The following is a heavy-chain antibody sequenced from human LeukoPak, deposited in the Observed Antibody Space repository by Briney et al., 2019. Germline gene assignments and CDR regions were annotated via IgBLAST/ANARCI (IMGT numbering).Heavy chain of an antibody. V-gene: IGHV1-2*02. CDR3: ARDLESYDYGDKFDY. CDR2: INPNSGGT. Sequence: ASVKVSCKASGYTFTGYYMHWVRQAPGQGLEWIGWINPNSGGTNYAQKFQGRVTMTRDTSISTAYMELSRLRSDDTAVYYCARDLESYDYGDKFDYWGQGTLVTVSS. D-gene: IGHD4-17*01. J-gene: IGHJ4*02. CDR1: GYTFTGYY.